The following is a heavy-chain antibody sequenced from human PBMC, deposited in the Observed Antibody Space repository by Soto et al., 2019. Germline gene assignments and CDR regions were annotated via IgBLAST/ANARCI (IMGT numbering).Heavy chain of an antibody. CDR3: ARGLVRGILRFDY. J-gene: IGHJ4*02. Sequence: PSDTLSLTCAVYGGSFSGYYWSWIRQPPGKGLEWIGEINHSGSTNYNPPLKSRVTISVDTSKNQFSLKLSSVTAADTAVYYCARGLVRGILRFDYWGQGTLVTVSS. V-gene: IGHV4-34*01. CDR2: INHSGST. CDR1: GGSFSGYY. D-gene: IGHD3-10*01.